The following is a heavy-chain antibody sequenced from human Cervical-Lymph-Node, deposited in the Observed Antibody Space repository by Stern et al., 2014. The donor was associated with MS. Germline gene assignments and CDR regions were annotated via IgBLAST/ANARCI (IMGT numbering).Heavy chain of an antibody. D-gene: IGHD1-14*01. J-gene: IGHJ4*02. CDR3: ARQTTAWASDV. CDR2: IYPGDPEN. V-gene: IGHV5-51*01. Sequence: EVQLVESGAELIRPGESLKISCKGSGYKFSIYWIAWVRPMPGEGLEWMGIIYPGDPENRYSPSFQCHVTISADKSTDTAYLLWSSLNASDSAMYFCARQTTAWASDVWGQGTLVTVSS. CDR1: GYKFSIYW.